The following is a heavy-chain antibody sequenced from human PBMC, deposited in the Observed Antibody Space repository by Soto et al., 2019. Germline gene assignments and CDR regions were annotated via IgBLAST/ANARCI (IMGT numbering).Heavy chain of an antibody. Sequence: SETLSLTCAVYGGSFSGYYWSWIRQPPGKGLEWIGEINHSGSTNYNPSLKSRVTISVDTSKNQFSLKLSSVTAADTAVYYCARGLRGYSSGNRLDYWGQGTLVTVSS. CDR3: ARGLRGYSSGNRLDY. CDR1: GGSFSGYY. D-gene: IGHD6-19*01. V-gene: IGHV4-34*01. CDR2: INHSGST. J-gene: IGHJ4*02.